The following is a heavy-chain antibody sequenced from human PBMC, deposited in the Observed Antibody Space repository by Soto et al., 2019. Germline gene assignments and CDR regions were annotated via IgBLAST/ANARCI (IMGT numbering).Heavy chain of an antibody. D-gene: IGHD7-27*01. CDR2: IYYSGST. CDR1: GGSISSYY. Sequence: SETLSLTCTVSGGSISSYYWSWIRQPPGKGLEWIGYIYYSGSTNYNPSLKSRVTISVDTSKNQFSLKLSSVTAADTAVYYCARSHSKVDWGLAVDYWGQGTLVTVSS. J-gene: IGHJ4*02. V-gene: IGHV4-59*01. CDR3: ARSHSKVDWGLAVDY.